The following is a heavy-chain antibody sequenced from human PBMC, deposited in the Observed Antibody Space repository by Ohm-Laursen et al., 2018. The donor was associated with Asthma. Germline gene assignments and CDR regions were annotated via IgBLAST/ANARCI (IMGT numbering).Heavy chain of an antibody. D-gene: IGHD6-19*01. CDR1: GFTFSSYW. Sequence: SLRLSCAASGFTFSSYWMHWVRQAPGKGPVWVSRLNTDGSGTWYADSVKGRFTISRDNAKNSLYLQMNSLRAEDTAVYYCARGSGPDHWGQGTRVTVSS. CDR2: LNTDGSGT. V-gene: IGHV3-74*01. CDR3: ARGSGPDH. J-gene: IGHJ4*02.